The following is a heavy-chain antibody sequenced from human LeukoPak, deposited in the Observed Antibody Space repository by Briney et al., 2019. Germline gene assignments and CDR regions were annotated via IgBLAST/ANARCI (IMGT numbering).Heavy chain of an antibody. Sequence: GASVKVSCKASGYTFTSYAMNWVRQAPGQGLEWMGWINTNTGNPTYAQGFTGRFVFSLDTSVSTAYLQISSLKAEDTAVYYCARDTSPYYYYYMDVWGKGTTVTVSS. CDR3: ARDTSPYYYYYMDV. CDR1: GYTFTSYA. V-gene: IGHV7-4-1*02. J-gene: IGHJ6*03. CDR2: INTNTGNP.